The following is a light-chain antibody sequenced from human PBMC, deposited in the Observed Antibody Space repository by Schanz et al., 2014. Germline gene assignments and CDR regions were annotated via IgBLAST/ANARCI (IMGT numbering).Light chain of an antibody. V-gene: IGLV2-14*03. J-gene: IGLJ3*02. CDR1: SSDVGAYNH. CDR2: DVY. CDR3: SSYAGSNNPPWV. Sequence: QSALTQPASVSGSPGQSITISCTGTSSDVGAYNHVSWYQQHPGKAPKLIIYDVYNRPSGVSNRFSASKSGNTASLTISGLQAEDEADYYCSSYAGSNNPPWVFGGGTKLTVL.